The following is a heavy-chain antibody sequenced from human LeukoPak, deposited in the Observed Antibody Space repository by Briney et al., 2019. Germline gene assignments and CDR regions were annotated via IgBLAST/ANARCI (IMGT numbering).Heavy chain of an antibody. J-gene: IGHJ3*02. V-gene: IGHV3-23*01. CDR3: AKDREFSYVYDAFDI. CDR1: GFTFSIYA. Sequence: QPGGSLRLSCAASGFTFSIYAMGWVRQAPGEGLEWVSGMSGSGGSTYYADSVKGRFTISRDNSKNTLYLQMNNLRAEDTAVYYCAKDREFSYVYDAFDIWGQGTLVTVSS. D-gene: IGHD3-16*01. CDR2: MSGSGGST.